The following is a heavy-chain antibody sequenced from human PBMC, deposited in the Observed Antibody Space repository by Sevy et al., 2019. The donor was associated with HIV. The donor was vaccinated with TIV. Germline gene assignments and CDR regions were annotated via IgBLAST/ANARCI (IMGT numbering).Heavy chain of an antibody. Sequence: ASVKVSCKASGYTFTGYYMHWVRQAPGQGLEWMGWINPNSGGTNYAQKFQGRVTMTRDTSISTAYMELSRLRSDETAVYYCARGGITGTSDAFDIWGQGTMVTVSS. CDR1: GYTFTGYY. D-gene: IGHD1-20*01. J-gene: IGHJ3*02. CDR2: INPNSGGT. V-gene: IGHV1-2*02. CDR3: ARGGITGTSDAFDI.